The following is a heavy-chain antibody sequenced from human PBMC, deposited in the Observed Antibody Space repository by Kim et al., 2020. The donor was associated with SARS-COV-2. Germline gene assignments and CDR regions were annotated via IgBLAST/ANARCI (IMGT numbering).Heavy chain of an antibody. CDR3: ARRMGKGSKFDY. V-gene: IGHV3-53*01. Sequence: GGSLRLSCAASGFTVSDNYMTWVRQAPGKGLEWGSVIYSGGSTYYADSVKGRFTISRDNSKNTLYLQMNSLRAEDTAVYYCARRMGKGSKFDYWGQGTLVTVST. J-gene: IGHJ4*02. CDR2: IYSGGST. D-gene: IGHD3-10*01. CDR1: GFTVSDNY.